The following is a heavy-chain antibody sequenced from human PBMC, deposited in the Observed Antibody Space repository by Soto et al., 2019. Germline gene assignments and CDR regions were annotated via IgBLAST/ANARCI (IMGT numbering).Heavy chain of an antibody. CDR3: AKDVTTIYYYGMDV. D-gene: IGHD4-4*01. J-gene: IGHJ6*02. V-gene: IGHV3-30*18. CDR1: GFTFSSYG. CDR2: ISYDGSNK. Sequence: QVQLVESGGGVVQPGRSLRLSCAASGFTFSSYGMHWVRQAPGKGLEWVAVISYDGSNKYYADSVKGRFTISRDNSKNTLYLQMNSLRAEDTAVYYCAKDVTTIYYYGMDVWDQGTTVTVSS.